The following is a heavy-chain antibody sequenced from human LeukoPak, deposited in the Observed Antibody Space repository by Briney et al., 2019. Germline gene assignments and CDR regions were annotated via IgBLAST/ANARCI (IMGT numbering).Heavy chain of an antibody. Sequence: SETLSLTCTVSGGSMSSYYWIWIRQPPGKGLEWIGYIYYSGITNYNPSLESRVTISVDTSKNQFSLKLSSVTAADTAVYYCARHRAFRDYYYYMDVWGKGTTVTISS. D-gene: IGHD3-10*01. J-gene: IGHJ6*03. V-gene: IGHV4-59*08. CDR1: GGSMSSYY. CDR2: IYYSGIT. CDR3: ARHRAFRDYYYYMDV.